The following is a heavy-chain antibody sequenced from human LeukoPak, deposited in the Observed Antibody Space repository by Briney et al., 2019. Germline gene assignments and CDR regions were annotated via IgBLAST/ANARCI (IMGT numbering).Heavy chain of an antibody. CDR2: ISWNSGSI. CDR1: GFTFDDYA. CDR3: VGGSYYYMDV. D-gene: IGHD1-26*01. Sequence: GGSLRLSCAASGFTFDDYAMHWVRQAPGKGLEWVSGISWNSGSIGYADSVKGRFTISRDNAKNSLYLQMNSLRAEDTAVYYCVGGSYYYMDVWGKGTTVTVSS. J-gene: IGHJ6*03. V-gene: IGHV3-9*01.